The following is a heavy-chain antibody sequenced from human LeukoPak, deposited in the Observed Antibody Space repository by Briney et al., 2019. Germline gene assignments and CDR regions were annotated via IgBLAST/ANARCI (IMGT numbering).Heavy chain of an antibody. D-gene: IGHD1-26*01. Sequence: PSETLSLTCTVSGGSISSYYWSWIRQPPGKGLEWIWYIYYSGSTNYNPSLKSRVTISVDTSKNQFSLKLSSVTAADTAVYYCARVSSCGTPIDYWGQGTLVTVSS. J-gene: IGHJ4*02. CDR2: IYYSGST. CDR1: GGSISSYY. CDR3: ARVSSCGTPIDY. V-gene: IGHV4-59*01.